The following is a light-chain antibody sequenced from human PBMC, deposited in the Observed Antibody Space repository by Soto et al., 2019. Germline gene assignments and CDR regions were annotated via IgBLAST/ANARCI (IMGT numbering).Light chain of an antibody. CDR3: MQALQTLGT. J-gene: IGKJ1*01. CDR2: LGS. CDR1: QSLLHSNGYNY. Sequence: DIVMTQSPLSLPVTPGEPASISCRSSQSLLHSNGYNYLDWYLQKPGQSPQLLIYLGSNRASGVLDRFSGSGSGTDFTVKISRVEAEDVGVYYCMQALQTLGTFGQGTKVEIK. V-gene: IGKV2-28*01.